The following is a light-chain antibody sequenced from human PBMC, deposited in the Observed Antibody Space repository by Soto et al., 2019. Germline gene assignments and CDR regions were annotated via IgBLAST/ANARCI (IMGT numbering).Light chain of an antibody. J-gene: IGKJ1*01. V-gene: IGKV1-5*03. Sequence: DIQMTHSPSTLSASVGDRVTITCRASQSISSWLAWYQQKPGKAPKLLIYKASSLESGVPSRFSGSGSGTEFTLTINSLQADDFATYYCQQHNSFSITFGQGTKVDIK. CDR3: QQHNSFSIT. CDR2: KAS. CDR1: QSISSW.